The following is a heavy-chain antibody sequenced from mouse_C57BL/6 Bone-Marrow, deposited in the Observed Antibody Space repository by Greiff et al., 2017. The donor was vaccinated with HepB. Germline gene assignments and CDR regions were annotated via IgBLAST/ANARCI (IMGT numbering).Heavy chain of an antibody. D-gene: IGHD2-3*01. J-gene: IGHJ2*01. CDR3: TRGDGYYPHFDY. V-gene: IGHV5-9-1*02. CDR1: GFTFSSYA. Sequence: EVNVVESGEGLVKPGGSLKLSCAASGFTFSSYAMSWVRQTPEKRLEWVAYISSGGDYIYYADTVKGRFTISRDNARNTLYLQMSSLKSEDTAMYYCTRGDGYYPHFDYWGQGTTLTVSS. CDR2: ISSGGDYI.